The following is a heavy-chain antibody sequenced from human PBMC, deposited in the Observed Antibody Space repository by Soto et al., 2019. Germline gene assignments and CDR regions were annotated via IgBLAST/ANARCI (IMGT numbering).Heavy chain of an antibody. CDR1: GDTISTGGYS. J-gene: IGHJ4*02. CDR3: ARGYGRNFDY. Sequence: SETLSLTCAVSGDTISTGGYSWAWIRQPPGKALEWIGHTYHSGNPYYNPSLKSRVIISVDRSKNQLSLKLSSVTAADTAVYYCARGYGRNFDYWGQGTLVTVSS. CDR2: TYHSGNP. D-gene: IGHD5-18*01. V-gene: IGHV4-30-2*01.